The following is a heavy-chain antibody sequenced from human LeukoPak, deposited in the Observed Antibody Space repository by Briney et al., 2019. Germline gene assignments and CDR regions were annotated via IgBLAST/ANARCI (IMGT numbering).Heavy chain of an antibody. D-gene: IGHD1-1*01. Sequence: PGGSLRLSCAASGFTVSSNYMSWVRQAPGKGLEWVSVIYSGGSTYYADSVRGRFTISRDNSKNTLYLQMNSLRAEDTAVYYCARIGTTSGGNYYYGMDVWGQGTTVTVSS. CDR1: GFTVSSNY. J-gene: IGHJ6*02. V-gene: IGHV3-53*01. CDR2: IYSGGST. CDR3: ARIGTTSGGNYYYGMDV.